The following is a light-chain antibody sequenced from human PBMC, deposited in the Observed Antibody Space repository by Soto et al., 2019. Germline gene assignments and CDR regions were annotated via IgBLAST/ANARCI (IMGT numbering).Light chain of an antibody. CDR2: DAS. CDR3: QQRSNWPPEIT. J-gene: IGKJ5*01. Sequence: EIVLTQSPGTLSLSPGERATLSCRASQSVSISLAWYQQKPGQAPRLLIYDASNRATGVPARFSGSGSGTDFTLTVSSLEPEDFALYYCQQRSNWPPEITFGQGTRLE. V-gene: IGKV3-11*01. CDR1: QSVSIS.